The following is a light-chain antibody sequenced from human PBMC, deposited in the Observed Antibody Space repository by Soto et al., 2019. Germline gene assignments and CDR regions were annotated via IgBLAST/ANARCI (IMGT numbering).Light chain of an antibody. J-gene: IGKJ1*01. CDR3: QQYGSSPWT. Sequence: EIVLTQSPGTQSLSPGERVTLSCRASQSVSSIYLAWYQQKPGQAPRLLIYGASSRATGIPDRFSGSGSGTDFTLTISRLEPEDFAVYYCQQYGSSPWTFGQGTKVDI. V-gene: IGKV3-20*01. CDR2: GAS. CDR1: QSVSSIY.